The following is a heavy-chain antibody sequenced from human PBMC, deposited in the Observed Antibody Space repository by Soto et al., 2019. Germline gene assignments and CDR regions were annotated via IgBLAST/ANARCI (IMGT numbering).Heavy chain of an antibody. D-gene: IGHD2-8*02. CDR1: GFTFSSYA. CDR3: AKDEYWESHFYYFMDL. CDR2: ISHDGNVH. Sequence: QVQLVESGGGVAQPGRSLRLSCEASGFTFSSYAMHWVRQAPGKGLEWVAVISHDGNVHYYSESVKGRFTMSRDNSKDTLYLQMHSLRTEDTAVYFCAKDEYWESHFYYFMDLWGKGTPVTVS. V-gene: IGHV3-30*18. J-gene: IGHJ6*03.